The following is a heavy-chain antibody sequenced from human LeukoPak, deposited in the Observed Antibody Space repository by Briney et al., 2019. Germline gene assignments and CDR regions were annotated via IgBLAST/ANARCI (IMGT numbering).Heavy chain of an antibody. V-gene: IGHV3-74*01. D-gene: IGHD7-27*01. J-gene: IGHJ4*02. CDR3: AREETTDWGTYYFDY. Sequence: AGGSLRLSCAASGFTFSSYWMHWVRQAPGKGLVWVSRINSDGSSTSYAGSVKGRFTISRDNAKNTLYLQMNSLRAEDTAVYYCAREETTDWGTYYFDYWGQGTLVTVSS. CDR1: GFTFSSYW. CDR2: INSDGSST.